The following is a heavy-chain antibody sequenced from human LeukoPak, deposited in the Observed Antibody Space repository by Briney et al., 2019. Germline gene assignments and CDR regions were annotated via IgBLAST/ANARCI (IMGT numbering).Heavy chain of an antibody. CDR1: GFMFSSCG. D-gene: IGHD3-3*01. V-gene: IGHV3-23*01. J-gene: IGHJ5*01. CDR3: AKPFCSGNYYSRSRFDS. CDR2: LSGGGDRT. Sequence: GGSLRPSCAASGFMFSSCGMSWVRQAPGKGLEWVSDLSGGGDRTYYADSVKGRFTISRDNPKNTVYLQMNSLRAEDTAVYYCAKPFCSGNYYSRSRFDSWGRGTLVTVSS.